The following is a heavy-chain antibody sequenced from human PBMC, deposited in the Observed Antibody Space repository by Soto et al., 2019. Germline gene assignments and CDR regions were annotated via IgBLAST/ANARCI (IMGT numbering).Heavy chain of an antibody. CDR2: IYYSGST. CDR1: VGSFISYS. Sequence: SETLSLPSPFPVGSFISYSWSWFRQPPGKGLGWIGYIYYSGSTNYNPSLKSRVTISVDTSKNQFSLKLSSVTAADTAVYYCAREGCSSTSCYPPYYYYGMDVWGQGTTVTVS. CDR3: AREGCSSTSCYPPYYYYGMDV. D-gene: IGHD2-2*01. V-gene: IGHV4-59*01. J-gene: IGHJ6*02.